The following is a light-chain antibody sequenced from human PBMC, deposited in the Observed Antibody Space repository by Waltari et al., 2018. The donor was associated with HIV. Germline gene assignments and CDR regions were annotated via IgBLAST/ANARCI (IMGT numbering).Light chain of an antibody. J-gene: IGLJ2*01. Sequence: QSALTQPASVSGSPGQSLPISCTGTTSDVGHYTYVSWYQQHPGKAPKLMVYDVTKRPSGVSNRFSGSKSGNTASLTISGLQAEDEADYYCCSYAGSSTFVFGGGTKLTVL. CDR2: DVT. V-gene: IGLV2-23*02. CDR3: CSYAGSSTFV. CDR1: TSDVGHYTY.